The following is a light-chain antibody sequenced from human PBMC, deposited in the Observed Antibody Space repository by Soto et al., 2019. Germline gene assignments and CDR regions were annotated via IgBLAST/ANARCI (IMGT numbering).Light chain of an antibody. CDR1: QSISRW. CDR2: DAS. Sequence: DIPMTQSPSTLSASVGDRVTITCQASQSISRWVAWYQQKPGKAPKLLIYDASSLESGVPSRFSGSRSGTEFSLTISSLQPYDFPIYYCQQYNHYSTFGPGTKLEIK. J-gene: IGKJ2*01. CDR3: QQYNHYST. V-gene: IGKV1-5*01.